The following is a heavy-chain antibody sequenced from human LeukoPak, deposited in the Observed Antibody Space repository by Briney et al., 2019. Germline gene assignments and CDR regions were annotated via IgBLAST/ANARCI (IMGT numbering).Heavy chain of an antibody. CDR3: ARAQYYYDSSGYYPAI. Sequence: GGSLRLSCAASGFTFSSYGMHWVRQAPGKGLEWVAVIWYDGSNKYYADSVKGRSTISRDNSKNTLYLQMNSLRAEDTAVYYCARAQYYYDSSGYYPAIWGQGTLVTVSS. J-gene: IGHJ4*02. CDR2: IWYDGSNK. D-gene: IGHD3-22*01. CDR1: GFTFSSYG. V-gene: IGHV3-33*01.